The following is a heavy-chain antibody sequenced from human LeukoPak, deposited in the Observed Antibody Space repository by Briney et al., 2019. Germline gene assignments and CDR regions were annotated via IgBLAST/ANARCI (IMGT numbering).Heavy chain of an antibody. CDR2: VSYDGSNK. J-gene: IGHJ4*02. Sequence: PGGSLRLSCAASGFTFSSYGMHWVRQAPGKGLEWVADVSYDGSNKYYADSVKGRFSISRDNSKNTLYLQMNSLRAEDTAVYYCAREGYVGDYDYWGRGTLVTVSS. CDR3: AREGYVGDYDY. CDR1: GFTFSSYG. D-gene: IGHD4-17*01. V-gene: IGHV3-30*03.